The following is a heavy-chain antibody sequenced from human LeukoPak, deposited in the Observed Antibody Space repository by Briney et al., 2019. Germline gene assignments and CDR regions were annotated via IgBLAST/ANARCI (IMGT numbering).Heavy chain of an antibody. CDR1: GGSISSYY. CDR2: IYYSGST. Sequence: PSETLSLTCTVSGGSISSYYWSWIRQPPGKGLEWIGYIYYSGSTNYNPSLKSRVTISVDTSKNQFSLKLSSVTAADTAVYYCAREGSAYSFFGTTSSGYFDYWGQGTLVTVSS. CDR3: AREGSAYSFFGTTSSGYFDY. J-gene: IGHJ4*02. V-gene: IGHV4-59*01. D-gene: IGHD3-22*01.